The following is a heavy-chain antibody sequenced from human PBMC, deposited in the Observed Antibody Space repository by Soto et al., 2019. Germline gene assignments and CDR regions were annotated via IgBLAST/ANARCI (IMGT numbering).Heavy chain of an antibody. CDR2: IIPIFGTA. CDR3: ARGTAPGIIAAAGTHFDY. CDR1: VGTFSSYA. Sequence: GASVKVSCEASVGTFSSYAISWVRQAPGQGLEWMGGIIPIFGTANYAQKFQGRVTITADESTSTAYMELSSLRSEDTAVYYCARGTAPGIIAAAGTHFDYWGQGTLVTVSS. V-gene: IGHV1-69*13. J-gene: IGHJ4*02. D-gene: IGHD6-13*01.